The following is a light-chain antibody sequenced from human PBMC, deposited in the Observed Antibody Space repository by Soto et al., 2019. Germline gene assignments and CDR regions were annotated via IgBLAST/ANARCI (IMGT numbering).Light chain of an antibody. CDR3: QQYYSYSRT. V-gene: IGKV1-8*01. CDR1: QGISSY. CDR2: AAS. J-gene: IGKJ1*01. Sequence: AIRMTQSPSSLSASTGDRVTITCRASQGISSYLAWYHQKPGKAPKLLIYAASTLQSGVPSRFSGSGSGTDFTLTISCLQSEDFATYYCQQYYSYSRTFGQGTKVEIK.